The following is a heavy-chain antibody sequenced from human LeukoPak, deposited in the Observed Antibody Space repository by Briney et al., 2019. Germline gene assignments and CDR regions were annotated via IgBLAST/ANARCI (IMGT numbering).Heavy chain of an antibody. CDR2: IIPIFGTA. D-gene: IGHD3-22*01. J-gene: IGHJ6*04. V-gene: IGHV1-69*06. CDR3: AGAYDKPPETLSYYYYYYGMDV. CDR1: GGTFSSYA. Sequence: ASVKVSCKASGGTFSSYAISWVRQAPGQGLEWMGGIIPIFGTANYAQKFQGRVTITADKSTSTAYMGLSSLRSEDTAVYYCAGAYDKPPETLSYYYYYYGMDVWGKGTTVTVSS.